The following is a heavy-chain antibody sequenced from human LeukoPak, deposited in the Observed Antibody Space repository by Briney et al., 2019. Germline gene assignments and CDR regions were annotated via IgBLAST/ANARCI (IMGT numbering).Heavy chain of an antibody. D-gene: IGHD6-19*01. Sequence: GGSLRLSCAASGFTFSDYYMAWIRQAPGKGLEWVAYISSGSSYTNYADSVKGRFTISRDNAKNSLYLQMNSLRAEDAAVYYCARELRDSSGWLFDYWGQGTLVTVSS. J-gene: IGHJ4*02. CDR2: ISSGSSYT. CDR1: GFTFSDYY. CDR3: ARELRDSSGWLFDY. V-gene: IGHV3-11*05.